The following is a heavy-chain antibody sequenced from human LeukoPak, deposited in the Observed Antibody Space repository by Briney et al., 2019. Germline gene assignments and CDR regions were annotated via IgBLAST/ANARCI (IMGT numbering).Heavy chain of an antibody. Sequence: PGGSLRLSCAASGFTFRNYAMSWVRQAPGKGLEWVSTISGSGGSTYYADSVKGRFTISRDNSKNTLYLQMNSLRDEDTAVYYCASGRSIENSSPLDYWGQGTLVTVSS. CDR2: ISGSGGST. CDR1: GFTFRNYA. J-gene: IGHJ4*02. D-gene: IGHD6-6*01. CDR3: ASGRSIENSSPLDY. V-gene: IGHV3-23*01.